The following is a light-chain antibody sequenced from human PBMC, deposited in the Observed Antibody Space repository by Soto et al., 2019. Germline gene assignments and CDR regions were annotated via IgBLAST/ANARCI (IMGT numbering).Light chain of an antibody. CDR3: QSYDSCLRGLVV. Sequence: QPVLTQPPSVSGAPGQRVTISCTGSSSNIGTGYDVHWYQQLPGTAPKLLIYGNSNRPSGVPDRFSGSKSGTSASLAITGLQAEDEADYYCQSYDSCLRGLVVFGGGTKLTVL. V-gene: IGLV1-40*01. CDR2: GNS. CDR1: SSNIGTGYD. J-gene: IGLJ2*01.